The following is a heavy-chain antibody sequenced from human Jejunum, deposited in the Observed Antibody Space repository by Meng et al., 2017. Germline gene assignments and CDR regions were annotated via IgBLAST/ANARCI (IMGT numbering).Heavy chain of an antibody. D-gene: IGHD3-22*01. CDR1: GGSISSVYW. Sequence: QVRCQESGPGLVKPSATLSLPCSGSGGSISSVYWWTWVRQSPGKGLEWIWEFYHSGSTNYNPSLKSRVTVSVDKSKNQFSLKLTSVTAADTAVYYCARGGYYSFDYWGQGTLVTVSS. V-gene: IGHV4-4*02. CDR2: FYHSGST. J-gene: IGHJ4*02. CDR3: ARGGYYSFDY.